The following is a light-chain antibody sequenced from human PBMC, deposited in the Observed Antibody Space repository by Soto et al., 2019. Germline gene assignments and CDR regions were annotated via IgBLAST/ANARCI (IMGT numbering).Light chain of an antibody. CDR1: QSVSSN. CDR3: QQYNNWPPLT. V-gene: IGKV3-15*01. CDR2: GAP. J-gene: IGKJ4*01. Sequence: EIVMTQSPATLSVSPGERATLSCRASQSVSSNLAWYQQKPGQAPRPLIYGAPTRATGIPARFSGSGPGTEFTLTISSLQSEDFAVYYCQQYNNWPPLTFGGGTKVEIK.